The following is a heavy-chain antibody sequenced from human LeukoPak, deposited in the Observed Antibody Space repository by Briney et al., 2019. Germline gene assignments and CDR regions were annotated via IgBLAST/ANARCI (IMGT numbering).Heavy chain of an antibody. CDR2: INHSGST. V-gene: IGHV4-34*01. CDR3: ARDWGTGATNWFDP. Sequence: PSETLSLTCAVYGGSFSGYYWSWIRQPPGKGLEWIGEINHSGSTNYNPSLKSRVTISVDTSKNQFSLKLSSVTAADTAVYYCARDWGTGATNWFDPWGQGTLVTVSS. D-gene: IGHD3-10*01. CDR1: GGSFSGYY. J-gene: IGHJ5*02.